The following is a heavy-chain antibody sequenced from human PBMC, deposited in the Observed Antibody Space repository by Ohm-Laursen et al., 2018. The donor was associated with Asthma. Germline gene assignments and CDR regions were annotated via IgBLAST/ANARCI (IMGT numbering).Heavy chain of an antibody. Sequence: GSLRLSCTASGFTFSSYSMNWVRQAPGKGLEWVSSISSSSSYIYYADSVKGRFTISRDNAKNSLYLQMNSLRAEDTAVYYCARDLSGSSFWFDPWGQGTLVTVSS. CDR1: GFTFSSYS. V-gene: IGHV3-21*01. CDR2: ISSSSSYI. J-gene: IGHJ5*02. D-gene: IGHD6-6*01. CDR3: ARDLSGSSFWFDP.